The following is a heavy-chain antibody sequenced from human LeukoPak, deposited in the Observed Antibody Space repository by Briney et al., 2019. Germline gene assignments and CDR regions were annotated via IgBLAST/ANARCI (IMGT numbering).Heavy chain of an antibody. V-gene: IGHV1-2*02. Sequence: EASVKVSCKSSGYTFTGYYIHWVRQAPGQGLEWMGWINPNSGGTNYAQKFQGRVTMTRDTSISTAYMELSRLRSDDTAMYYCARGLRGSPAYYWGQGTLVTVSS. CDR3: ARGLRGSPAYY. D-gene: IGHD2-2*01. CDR1: GYTFTGYY. J-gene: IGHJ4*02. CDR2: INPNSGGT.